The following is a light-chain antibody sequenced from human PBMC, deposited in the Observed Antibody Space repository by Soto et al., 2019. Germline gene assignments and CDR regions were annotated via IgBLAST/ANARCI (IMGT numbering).Light chain of an antibody. V-gene: IGKV3D-20*02. J-gene: IGKJ5*01. CDR1: QSVRSTF. CDR2: DAS. CDR3: HQRSNWPIT. Sequence: VLPQSPDTLSLSPGDRATLSCRASQSVRSTFLAWYQQKPGQAPRLLIYDASTRATGIPARFSGSGSGTDFTLTISSLEPEDFAVYYCHQRSNWPITFGQGTRLEIK.